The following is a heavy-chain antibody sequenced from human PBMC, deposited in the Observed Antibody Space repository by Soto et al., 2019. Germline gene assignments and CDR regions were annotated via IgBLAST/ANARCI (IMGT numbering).Heavy chain of an antibody. Sequence: TGGSLRLSCAASGFTFSSCAMGWVRQAPGKGLEWVSDIIDSGGSTYYADSVKGRFTISRDNSKSTLYLQMNSLRAEVTTLYYSAKGTSCTYYYGVDVWGQGTTVTVSS. V-gene: IGHV3-23*01. J-gene: IGHJ6*02. CDR2: IIDSGGST. CDR3: AKGTSCTYYYGVDV. CDR1: GFTFSSCA. D-gene: IGHD2-15*01.